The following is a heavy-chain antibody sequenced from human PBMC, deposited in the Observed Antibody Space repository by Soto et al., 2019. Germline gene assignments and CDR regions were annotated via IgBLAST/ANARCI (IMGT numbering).Heavy chain of an antibody. CDR3: AKDRRAGGNSAFYFDF. Sequence: GGSLRLSFAASGFNFSNYAMSWARQAPGKGLEWVSLISATGGGTYYADSVKGRFTISRDNSHNTLYLQVHSLTAEDTAVYYCAKDRRAGGNSAFYFDFWGQGAQVTVSS. CDR1: GFNFSNYA. V-gene: IGHV3-23*01. J-gene: IGHJ4*02. CDR2: ISATGGGT. D-gene: IGHD3-16*01.